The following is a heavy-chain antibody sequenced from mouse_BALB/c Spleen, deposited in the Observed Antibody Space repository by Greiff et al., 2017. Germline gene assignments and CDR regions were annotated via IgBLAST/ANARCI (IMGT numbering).Heavy chain of an antibody. CDR2: INPGSGGT. CDR1: GYAFTNYL. J-gene: IGHJ3*01. V-gene: IGHV1-54*01. Sequence: VQLQQSGAELVRPGTSVKVSCKASGYAFTNYLIEWVKQRPGQGLEWIGVINPGSGGTNYNEKFKGKATLTADKSSSTAYMQLSSLTSDDSAVYFCARSGGYYGDWFAYWGQGTLVTVSA. D-gene: IGHD2-1*01. CDR3: ARSGGYYGDWFAY.